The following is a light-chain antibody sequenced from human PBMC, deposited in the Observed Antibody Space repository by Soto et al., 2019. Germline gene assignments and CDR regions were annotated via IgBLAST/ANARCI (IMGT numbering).Light chain of an antibody. J-gene: IGKJ1*01. Sequence: DIQMTQSPSSLSASVGDTVTITCRASQAINNFLAWYQQRPGTVPKLLIYSASTLQSGVPSRFSGRGSGTDFSLTISILQPEDVATYYCLRYNLPRRTFGPGTTVEL. CDR1: QAINNF. CDR2: SAS. V-gene: IGKV1-27*01. CDR3: LRYNLPRRT.